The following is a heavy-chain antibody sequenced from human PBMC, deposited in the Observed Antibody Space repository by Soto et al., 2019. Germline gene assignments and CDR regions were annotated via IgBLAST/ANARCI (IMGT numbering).Heavy chain of an antibody. D-gene: IGHD3-10*01. CDR1: GGSISSYY. CDR2: IYYSGST. V-gene: IGHV4-59*01. CDR3: ARSDRHGSGGYYYYYGMDV. J-gene: IGHJ6*02. Sequence: PSETLSLTCTVSGGSISSYYWSWIRQPPGKGLEWIGYIYYSGSTNYNPSLKSRVTISVDTSKNQFSLKLSSVTAADTAVYYCARSDRHGSGGYYYYYGMDVWGQGTTVTVSS.